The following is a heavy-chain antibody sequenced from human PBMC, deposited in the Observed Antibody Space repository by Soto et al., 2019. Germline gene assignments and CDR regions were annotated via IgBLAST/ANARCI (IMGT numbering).Heavy chain of an antibody. J-gene: IGHJ4*02. CDR1: GFTFSSYS. D-gene: IGHD5-12*01. CDR3: ARWEGATTNTDY. Sequence: EVQLVESGGGLVKPGGSLRLSCAASGFTFSSYSMNWVRQAPGKGLEWVSSISSSSSYIYYADSVKGRFTISRDNAKNSLYLQMNSLRAEDTAVYYCARWEGATTNTDYWGQGTLVTVSS. V-gene: IGHV3-21*01. CDR2: ISSSSSYI.